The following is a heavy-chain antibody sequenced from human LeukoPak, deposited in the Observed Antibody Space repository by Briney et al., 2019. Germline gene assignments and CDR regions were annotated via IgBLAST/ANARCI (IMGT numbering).Heavy chain of an antibody. D-gene: IGHD3-10*01. CDR1: GGSFSSSSYF. CDR3: ARYRKDSGTYAFDY. Sequence: PSETLSLTCTVSGGSFSSSSYFWGWIRQPPGKGLNWIRSIYSSGTTYYNPSLKSRVTISVDTSKNQFSLKLSSVTAADTAVYYCARYRKDSGTYAFDYWGQGTLVSVSS. V-gene: IGHV4-39*01. J-gene: IGHJ4*02. CDR2: IYSSGTT.